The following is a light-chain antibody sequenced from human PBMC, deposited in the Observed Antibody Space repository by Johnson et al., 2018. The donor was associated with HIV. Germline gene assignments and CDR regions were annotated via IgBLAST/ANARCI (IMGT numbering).Light chain of an antibody. CDR1: SSNIGNNY. J-gene: IGLJ1*01. CDR2: DDN. CDR3: GTWVNSLIPFYV. V-gene: IGLV1-51*01. Sequence: QSVLTQPPSVSAAPGQKVTISCSGSSSNIGNNYISWYQQLPGTAPKLLIYDDNKRPLGIPDRFSGSKSGTSATLDITGLQTGDEANDYCGTWVNSLIPFYVFGTATKVTVL.